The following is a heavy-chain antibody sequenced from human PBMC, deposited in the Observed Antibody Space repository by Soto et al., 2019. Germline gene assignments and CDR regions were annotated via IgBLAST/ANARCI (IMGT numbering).Heavy chain of an antibody. V-gene: IGHV3-9*01. CDR1: GFTFDDYA. CDR2: ISWNSGSI. D-gene: IGHD2-15*01. J-gene: IGHJ6*02. Sequence: EVQLVESGGGLVQPGRSLRLSCAASGFTFDDYAMHWVRQAPGKGLEWVSGISWNSGSIGYADSVKGRFTISRDNAKNSLYLQMNSLRAEDTALYYCAKDLPAFDCSGGSCYEGTGGMDVWGQGTTVTVSS. CDR3: AKDLPAFDCSGGSCYEGTGGMDV.